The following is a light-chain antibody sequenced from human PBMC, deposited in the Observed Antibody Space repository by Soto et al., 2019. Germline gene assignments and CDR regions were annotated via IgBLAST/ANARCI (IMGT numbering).Light chain of an antibody. J-gene: IGKJ3*01. V-gene: IGKV1-33*01. CDR2: DAS. CDR1: QDIGHY. CDR3: QEYDDIPV. Sequence: DIQMTQSPPSVSASVGDRVTITCQARQDIGHYLNWYQQRPGEAPNLLIYDASTLQSGVPSRFTGSGSGTIFTFTISRLQTEDGATYYGQEYDDIPVFGPGTKV.